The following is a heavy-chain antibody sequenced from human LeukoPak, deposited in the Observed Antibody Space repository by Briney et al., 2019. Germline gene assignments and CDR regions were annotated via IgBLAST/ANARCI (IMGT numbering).Heavy chain of an antibody. V-gene: IGHV3-74*01. J-gene: IGHJ4*02. CDR1: GFTFSSYW. CDR2: INTDGSST. CDR3: ARGNEWSFDY. D-gene: IGHD3-3*01. Sequence: PGGSLRLSCAAAGFTFSSYWMHWVRQAAGKGLVWVSRINTDGSSTIYAGSVKGRFTISRDNAKNTLYLQMNSLRAEDTAVYACARGNEWSFDYWAQGILVTVSS.